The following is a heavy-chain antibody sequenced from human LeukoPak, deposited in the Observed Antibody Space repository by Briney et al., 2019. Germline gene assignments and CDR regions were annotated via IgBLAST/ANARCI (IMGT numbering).Heavy chain of an antibody. CDR3: ARSAGDY. V-gene: IGHV3-21*01. CDR1: GFTFSNAW. J-gene: IGHJ4*02. Sequence: GGSLRLSCAASGFTFSNAWMSWVRQAPGKGLEWVSSISSSSSYIYYADSVKGRFTISRDNAKNSLYLQMNSLRAEDTAVYYCARSAGDYWGQGTLVTVSS. CDR2: ISSSSSYI.